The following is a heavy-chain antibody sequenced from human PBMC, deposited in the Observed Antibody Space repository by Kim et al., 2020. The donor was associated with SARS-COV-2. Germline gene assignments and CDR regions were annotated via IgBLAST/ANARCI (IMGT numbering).Heavy chain of an antibody. CDR1: GFTFNNYA. CDR2: ISSKGSTI. CDR3: SSHLPLSRSFRFFFYF. V-gene: IGHV3-48*01. J-gene: IGHJ4*01. D-gene: IGHD3-16*01. Sequence: GGSLRLSCVASGFTFNNYAMNWIRQAPGKGLEWVSYISSKGSTISYAYSVNFRLTISIYHAHTSLYLQLIILRSDDTAFFYSSSHLPLSRSFRFFFYF.